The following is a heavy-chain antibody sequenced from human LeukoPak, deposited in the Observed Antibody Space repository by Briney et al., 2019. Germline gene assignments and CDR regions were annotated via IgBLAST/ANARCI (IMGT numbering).Heavy chain of an antibody. V-gene: IGHV4-39*01. J-gene: IGHJ4*02. Sequence: SEPLSLTRTPGTGSLATVLYDTGSIRQQPGKVLEWIGSIYYSGNTYYNPSLKSRVTISVNTSKNHVALKVSSVPAHNTTVREHTTIYTLCVDYPRLLSPIDSWGQGTLVTVSS. CDR2: IYYSGNT. CDR1: TGSLATVLYD. CDR3: TTIYTLCVDYPRLLSPIDS. D-gene: IGHD1-26*01.